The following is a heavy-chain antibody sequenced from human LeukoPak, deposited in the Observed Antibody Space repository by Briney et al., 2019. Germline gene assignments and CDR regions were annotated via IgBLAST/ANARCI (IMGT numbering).Heavy chain of an antibody. V-gene: IGHV3-30-3*01. J-gene: IGHJ4*02. CDR1: GFTFSSYA. CDR2: ISYDGSYK. Sequence: PGGSLRLSCAASGFTFSSYAMHWVRQVPGKGLEWVAVISYDGSYKYYADSVRGRFTISRDNSKNTLYLQMNSLRAEDTAVYYCARELYDFWSGYCFDYWGQGTLSPSPQ. CDR3: ARELYDFWSGYCFDY. D-gene: IGHD3-3*01.